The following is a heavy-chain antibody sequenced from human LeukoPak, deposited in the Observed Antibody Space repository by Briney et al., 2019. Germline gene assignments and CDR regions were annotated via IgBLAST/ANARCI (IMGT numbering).Heavy chain of an antibody. J-gene: IGHJ6*03. CDR1: GGSISSGSYY. V-gene: IGHV4-61*02. CDR3: ARGGARAGYYYYMDV. CDR2: IYTSGST. Sequence: SQTLSLTCTVSGGSISSGSYYWSWIRQPAGKGLEWIGRIYTSGSTNYNPFLKSRVTISVGTSKNQFSLKLSSVTAADTAVYYCARGGARAGYYYYMDVWGKGTTVTVSS. D-gene: IGHD3-16*01.